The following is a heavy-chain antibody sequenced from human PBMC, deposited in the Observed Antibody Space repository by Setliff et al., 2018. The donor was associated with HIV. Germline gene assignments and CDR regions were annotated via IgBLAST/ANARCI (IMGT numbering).Heavy chain of an antibody. J-gene: IGHJ5*02. D-gene: IGHD6-19*01. CDR1: GDSVSTFNYY. CDR3: ARHRGVRDPSGWYGISWFDP. Sequence: SEILSLTCTVSGDSVSTFNYYWGWIRRPPGKGLEWIASIYSSGTTYHSPSLKNRVTVSADRTKNQFSLKLTSVTAADTAIYYCARHRGVRDPSGWYGISWFDPWGQGILVTAPQ. V-gene: IGHV4-39*01. CDR2: IYSSGTT.